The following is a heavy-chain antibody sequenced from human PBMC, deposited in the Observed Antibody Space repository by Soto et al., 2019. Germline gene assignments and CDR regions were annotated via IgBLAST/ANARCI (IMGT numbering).Heavy chain of an antibody. Sequence: EVQLLESGGGLVQPGGSLRLSCAASGFMFSNYAMSWVRQAPGKGLEWVTSITGSGGRTHYTDSVKGRFTFSRNNSKNTRYLQMNSLRDEDTAVYFCAKDLSLWFGGPTYYYAMDVWVQGTTVTVSS. J-gene: IGHJ6*02. V-gene: IGHV3-23*01. CDR2: ITGSGGRT. CDR3: AKDLSLWFGGPTYYYAMDV. D-gene: IGHD3-10*01. CDR1: GFMFSNYA.